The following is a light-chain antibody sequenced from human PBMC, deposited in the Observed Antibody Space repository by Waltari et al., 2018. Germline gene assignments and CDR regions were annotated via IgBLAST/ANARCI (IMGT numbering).Light chain of an antibody. CDR1: SSNLGSNA. J-gene: IGLJ1*01. CDR3: VAWDDRLNARV. Sequence: QSVLTQPPSASGTPGPRVIISCSGSSSNLGSNAVNWYQLLPGTAPKLLVYSDNQRPSGVPDRLSGSKSGTSASLAISGLQSADEADYYCVAWDDRLNARVFGTGTKVTVL. V-gene: IGLV1-44*01. CDR2: SDN.